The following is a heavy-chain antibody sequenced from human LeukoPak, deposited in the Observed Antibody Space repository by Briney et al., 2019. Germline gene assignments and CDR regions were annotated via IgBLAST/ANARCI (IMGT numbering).Heavy chain of an antibody. CDR2: IYYSGST. CDR3: ARALYNYDSSGYYAG. Sequence: SETLSLTCTVSGGSISSYYWSWIRQPPGKGLEWIGYIYYSGSTNYNPSLKSRVTISVETSKNEFSLKLRSVTAADTAVYYCARALYNYDSSGYYAGWGQGTLVTVSS. J-gene: IGHJ4*02. D-gene: IGHD3-22*01. CDR1: GGSISSYY. V-gene: IGHV4-59*01.